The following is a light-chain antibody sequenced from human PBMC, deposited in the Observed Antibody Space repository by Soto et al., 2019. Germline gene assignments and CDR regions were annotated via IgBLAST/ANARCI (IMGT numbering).Light chain of an antibody. CDR1: QSVSSSY. J-gene: IGKJ2*01. V-gene: IGKV3-20*01. CDR3: QQYGSSPLEKT. Sequence: EIVLTQSPGTLSLYPGERATLSCRASQSVSSSYLAWYQQKPGQAPRLLIYGASSRATGIPDRFSGSGSGTDFTLTISRLEPEDFAVYYCQQYGSSPLEKTFGQGTKLEIK. CDR2: GAS.